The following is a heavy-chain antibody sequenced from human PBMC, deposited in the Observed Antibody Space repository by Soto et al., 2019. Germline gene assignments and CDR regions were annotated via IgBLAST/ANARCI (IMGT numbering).Heavy chain of an antibody. CDR2: VSGSGGGT. D-gene: IGHD2-21*02. CDR3: ARIGPYCGGDCYPDFDF. CDR1: GFTFNTYG. Sequence: GGSLRLSCAASGFTFNTYGMTWVRQAPGKGLEWVSTVSGSGGGTYYADSVKGRFTISRVNSKNTMYLQMSNQRAEDTAVYFCARIGPYCGGDCYPDFDFWGLGTPVTVSS. V-gene: IGHV3-23*01. J-gene: IGHJ4*02.